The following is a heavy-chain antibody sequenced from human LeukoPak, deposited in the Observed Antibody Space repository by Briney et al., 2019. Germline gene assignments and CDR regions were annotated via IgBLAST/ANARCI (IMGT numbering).Heavy chain of an antibody. V-gene: IGHV3-21*01. CDR1: GFTFSTYN. CDR3: ARHLSGITGYTYGRGIDY. D-gene: IGHD5-12*01. CDR2: ISGSSSYI. Sequence: GGSLRLSCAASGFTFSTYNMNWVRQAPGKGLEWVSSISGSSSYIYYADSVKGRFSISRDNAKNSLYLQMNSLRAGDTAVYYCARHLSGITGYTYGRGIDYWGQGTLLTVSS. J-gene: IGHJ4*02.